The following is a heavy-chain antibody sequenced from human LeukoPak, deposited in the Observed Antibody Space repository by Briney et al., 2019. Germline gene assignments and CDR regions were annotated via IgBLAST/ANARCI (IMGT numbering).Heavy chain of an antibody. V-gene: IGHV4-34*01. Sequence: SETLSLTCAVYGGSFSGYYWSWIRQPPGKGLEWIGEINHSGSTNYNPSLKSRVTISVDTSKNQFSPKLSSVTAADTAVYYCARQRITMIVRRRYYFDYWGQGTLVTVSS. CDR1: GGSFSGYY. D-gene: IGHD3-22*01. J-gene: IGHJ4*02. CDR3: ARQRITMIVRRRYYFDY. CDR2: INHSGST.